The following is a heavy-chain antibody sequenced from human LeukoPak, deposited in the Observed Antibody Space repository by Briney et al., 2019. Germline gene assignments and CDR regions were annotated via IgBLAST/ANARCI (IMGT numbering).Heavy chain of an antibody. J-gene: IGHJ6*02. Sequence: PGGSLRLSCAASGFTFSSHWMYWVRQAPGEGLEWVSRINNDGSRTIYADSVKGRFTISRDNAKNTLYLQMYSLRAEDTALYYCARAGYNFGLDVWGQGTTVTVSS. CDR3: ARAGYNFGLDV. V-gene: IGHV3-74*01. CDR1: GFTFSSHW. CDR2: INNDGSRT. D-gene: IGHD1-1*01.